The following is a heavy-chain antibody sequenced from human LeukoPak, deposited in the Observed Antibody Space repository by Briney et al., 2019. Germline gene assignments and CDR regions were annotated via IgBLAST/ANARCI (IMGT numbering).Heavy chain of an antibody. CDR2: ISGSGGST. D-gene: IGHD5-18*01. J-gene: IGHJ4*02. CDR3: AKGSDIQLWPTFLDY. Sequence: PGGSLRLSCAASGFTFSSYAMSWVRQDPGKGLEWVSAISGSGGSTYYADSVKGRFTISRDNSKNTLDLQVNSLRAEDTAVYYCAKGSDIQLWPTFLDYWGQGTLVTVSS. CDR1: GFTFSSYA. V-gene: IGHV3-23*01.